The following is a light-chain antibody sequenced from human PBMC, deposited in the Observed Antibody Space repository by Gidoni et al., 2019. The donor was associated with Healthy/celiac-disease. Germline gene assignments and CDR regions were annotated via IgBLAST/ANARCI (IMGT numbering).Light chain of an antibody. CDR2: SNN. Sequence: QSVLTQPPAASGTPGQRGTIACSGSSSTIGSNTVNWYQQLPGTAPKLLSYSNNPRPSGVPDRFSGSKSGTSASLAISGLQSEDEADYSCAAWDASLNGPNVVFGGGTTLPVL. V-gene: IGLV1-44*01. CDR3: AAWDASLNGPNVV. CDR1: SSTIGSNT. J-gene: IGLJ2*01.